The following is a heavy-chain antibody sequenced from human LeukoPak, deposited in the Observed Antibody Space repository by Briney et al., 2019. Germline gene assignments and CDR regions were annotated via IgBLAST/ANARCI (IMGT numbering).Heavy chain of an antibody. CDR2: ISSSSGII. CDR1: GFTFSSYS. CDR3: TRDLSGHYSIDY. D-gene: IGHD3-22*01. V-gene: IGHV3-48*01. J-gene: IGHJ4*02. Sequence: PGGSLRLSCAASGFTFSSYSMNWVRQAPGKGLEWVSYISSSSGIIYYADSVKGRFTISRDNSKNTLYLQVNSLRPEDTAVYYCTRDLSGHYSIDYWGQGTLVTVSS.